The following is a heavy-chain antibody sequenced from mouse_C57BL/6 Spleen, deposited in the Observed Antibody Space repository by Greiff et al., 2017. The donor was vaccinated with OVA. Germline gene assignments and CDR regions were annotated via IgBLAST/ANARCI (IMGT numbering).Heavy chain of an antibody. CDR2: ISDGGSYT. CDR1: GFTFSSYA. D-gene: IGHD3-3*01. J-gene: IGHJ3*01. V-gene: IGHV5-4*01. CDR3: AGRAGGFAY. Sequence: EVHLVEPGGGLVKPGGSLKLSCAASGFTFSSYAMSWVRQTPEKRLEWVATISDGGSYTYYPDNVKGRFTISGDNAKNNLYLQMSHLKSEDTAMYYCAGRAGGFAYWGQGTLVTVSA.